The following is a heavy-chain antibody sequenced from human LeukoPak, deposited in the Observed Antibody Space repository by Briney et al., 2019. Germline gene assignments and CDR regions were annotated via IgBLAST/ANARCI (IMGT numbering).Heavy chain of an antibody. J-gene: IGHJ6*04. D-gene: IGHD3-10*02. Sequence: PGGSLRLSCAASGFTFSRYWMSWVRQAPGKGLEWVANIKQDGSQKSYVDSVKGRFTISRDNAKNSLYLQVNSLRAEDTAVYYCAELGITMIGGVWGKGTTVTISS. CDR2: IKQDGSQK. V-gene: IGHV3-7*01. CDR1: GFTFSRYW. CDR3: AELGITMIGGV.